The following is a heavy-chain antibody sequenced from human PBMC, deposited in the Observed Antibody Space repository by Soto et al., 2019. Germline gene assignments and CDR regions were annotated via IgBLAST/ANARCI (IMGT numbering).Heavy chain of an antibody. CDR3: AKVRLRGGGYSGYEYVEGVYYYGMDV. J-gene: IGHJ6*02. D-gene: IGHD5-12*01. V-gene: IGHV3-30*18. CDR2: ISYDGSNK. CDR1: GFTFSSYG. Sequence: QVQLVESGGGVVQPGRSLRLSCAASGFTFSSYGMHWVRQAPGKGLEWVAVISYDGSNKYYADSVKGRFTISRDNSKNTLYLQMNGLRAEDTAVYYCAKVRLRGGGYSGYEYVEGVYYYGMDVWGQGTTVTVSS.